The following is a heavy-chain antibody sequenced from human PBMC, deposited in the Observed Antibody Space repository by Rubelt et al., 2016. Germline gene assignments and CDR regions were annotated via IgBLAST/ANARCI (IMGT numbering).Heavy chain of an antibody. J-gene: IGHJ4*02. D-gene: IGHD3-22*01. CDR3: ARVEYYYDSSGYSDY. CDR1: GGTFSSYA. CDR2: IIPILGIA. V-gene: IGHV1-69*04. Sequence: QVQLVQSGAEVKKPGSSVKVSCKASGGTFSSYAISWVRQAPGRGLEWMGRIIPILGIANYAQKFQGRVTITADKSTSTAYMELSSLRSEDTAVYYCARVEYYYDSSGYSDYWGQGTLVTVSS.